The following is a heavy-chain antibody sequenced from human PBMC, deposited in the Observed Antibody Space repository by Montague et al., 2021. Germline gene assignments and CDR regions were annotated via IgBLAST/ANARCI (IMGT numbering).Heavy chain of an antibody. CDR3: AREVAPGSGSNSVDY. Sequence: SLRLSCAASDFTFSTYAMHWVRQAPGKGLEWVAVIWYDGSNKFYADSVKGRFTISRDNSKNTLYLQMNNQRAEDTAMYYCAREVAPGSGSNSVDYWGQGTLVTVSS. CDR1: DFTFSTYA. CDR2: IWYDGSNK. D-gene: IGHD3-10*01. V-gene: IGHV3-33*01. J-gene: IGHJ4*02.